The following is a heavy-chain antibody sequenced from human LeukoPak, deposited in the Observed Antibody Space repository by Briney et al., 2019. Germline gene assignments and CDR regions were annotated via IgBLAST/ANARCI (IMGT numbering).Heavy chain of an antibody. D-gene: IGHD1-26*01. CDR2: ISVSGGST. CDR1: GFTFSSYA. CDR3: ARRSDSGRYSAIDS. Sequence: VGSLRLSCAASGFTFSSYAMCWVRQGPGKGLEWVSSISVSGGSTYYADSVKGRFTISRENSKNALSLQMNSLRAEDTAVYYCARRSDSGRYSAIDSWGQGTLVTVSS. J-gene: IGHJ4*02. V-gene: IGHV3-23*01.